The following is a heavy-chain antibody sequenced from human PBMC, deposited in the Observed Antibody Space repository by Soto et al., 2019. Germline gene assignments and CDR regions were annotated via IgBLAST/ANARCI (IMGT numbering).Heavy chain of an antibody. CDR2: IYHSGRT. CDR3: ARARSPSYYYYYYMDV. CDR1: SGSISSSNW. V-gene: IGHV4-4*02. J-gene: IGHJ6*03. Sequence: QVQLQESGPGLVKPSGTLSLTCAVSSGSISSSNWWSWVRQPPGKGLEWIGAIYHSGRTNYNQALRSRVTISVDKSKNQFSLKLSSVTAADTAVYYCARARSPSYYYYYYMDVWGKGTTVTVSS. D-gene: IGHD2-15*01.